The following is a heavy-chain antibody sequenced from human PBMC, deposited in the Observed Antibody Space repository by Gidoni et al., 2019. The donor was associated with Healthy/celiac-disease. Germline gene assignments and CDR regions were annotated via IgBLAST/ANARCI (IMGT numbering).Heavy chain of an antibody. CDR2: ISYDGSNK. D-gene: IGHD3-10*01. J-gene: IGHJ4*02. CDR3: ARVLWFGEIYFPFDY. CDR1: GFTFSSYA. Sequence: QVQLVESGGGVVQPGRSLRLSCAASGFTFSSYAMHWVRQAPGKGLEWVEVISYDGSNKYYADSVKGRFTISRDNSKNTLYLQMNSLRAEDTAVYYCARVLWFGEIYFPFDYWGQGTLVTVSS. V-gene: IGHV3-30-3*01.